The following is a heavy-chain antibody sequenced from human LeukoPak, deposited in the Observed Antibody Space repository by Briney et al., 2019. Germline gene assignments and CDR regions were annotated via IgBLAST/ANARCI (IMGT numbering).Heavy chain of an antibody. CDR3: AKDYYYDSSGYPPLAFDI. CDR1: GYTFTSYG. V-gene: IGHV1-18*01. CDR2: ISAYNGNT. J-gene: IGHJ3*02. Sequence: VSVKVSCKASGYTFTSYGISWVRQAPGQGLEWMGWISAYNGNTNYAQKLQGRVTMTTDTSTSTAYMELRSLRSDDTAVYYCAKDYYYDSSGYPPLAFDIWGQGTMVTVSS. D-gene: IGHD3-22*01.